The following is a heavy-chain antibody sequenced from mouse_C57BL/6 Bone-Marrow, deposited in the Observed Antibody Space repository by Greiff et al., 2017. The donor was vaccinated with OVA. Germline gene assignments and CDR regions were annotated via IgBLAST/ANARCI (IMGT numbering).Heavy chain of an antibody. CDR1: GYSFTSYY. CDR2: IYPGSGNT. Sequence: QVQLQPSGPELVKPGASVKISCKASGYSFTSYYIHWVKQRPGQGLEWIGWIYPGSGNTKYNEKFKGKATLTADTSSSTAYMQLSSLTSEDSAVYYCARDYGSSYDAMDYWGQGTSVTVSS. CDR3: ARDYGSSYDAMDY. V-gene: IGHV1-66*01. D-gene: IGHD1-1*01. J-gene: IGHJ4*01.